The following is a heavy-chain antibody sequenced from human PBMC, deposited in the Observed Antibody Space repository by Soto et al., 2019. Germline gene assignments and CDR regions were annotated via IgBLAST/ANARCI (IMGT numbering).Heavy chain of an antibody. CDR2: IYPDDSDT. CDR3: ARLLTTVSHNWCDP. D-gene: IGHD4-17*01. Sequence: PGESLKISCKGSGYSFTSYCIGLVRQIPGKGLELMGIIYPDDSDTSYSPSFQGQVTISADKSISPAYLQWSSLKASVTAMYSCARLLTTVSHNWCDPWGQGTRVIVSS. J-gene: IGHJ5*02. CDR1: GYSFTSYC. V-gene: IGHV5-51*01.